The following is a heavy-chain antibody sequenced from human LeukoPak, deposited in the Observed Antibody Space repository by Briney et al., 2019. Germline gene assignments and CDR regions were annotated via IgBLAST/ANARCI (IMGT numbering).Heavy chain of an antibody. D-gene: IGHD3-10*01. CDR3: AREGFGELSHFDY. V-gene: IGHV4-34*01. CDR2: INHSGRT. CDR1: GGSFSGDY. Sequence: SETLSLTCVVYGGSFSGDYWSWIRGPPGRGLEWIGEINHSGRTNYNPSLKSRVTISVDTSKNQFSLKLSSVTAADTAVYYCAREGFGELSHFDYWGQGTLVTVSS. J-gene: IGHJ4*02.